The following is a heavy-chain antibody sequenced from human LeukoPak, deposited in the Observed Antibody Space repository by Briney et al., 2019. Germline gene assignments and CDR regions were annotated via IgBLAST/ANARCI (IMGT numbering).Heavy chain of an antibody. CDR2: ISYDGSNK. J-gene: IGHJ4*02. V-gene: IGHV3-30-3*01. Sequence: PGRSLRLSCAASGFTFSSYAMHWVRQAPGKGLEWVAVISYDGSNKYYADSVKGRFTISRDNSKNTLYLQRNSLRAEDTAVYYCASLSTTVTTNTGDHWGQGTLVTVSS. CDR3: ASLSTTVTTNTGDH. CDR1: GFTFSSYA. D-gene: IGHD4-17*01.